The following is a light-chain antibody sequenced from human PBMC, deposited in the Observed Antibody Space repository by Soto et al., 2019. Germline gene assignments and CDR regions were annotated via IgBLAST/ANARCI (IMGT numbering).Light chain of an antibody. CDR1: QSVTSSY. V-gene: IGKV3-20*01. J-gene: IGKJ2*01. Sequence: ENVLTQSPGTLSLSPGERATLSCRASQSVTSSYLAWYQQKPGQAPRLLIYSASSRATGIPDRFSGSGSGADFTLTISRLEPEDFAVYYCQQYGSSPQTFGQGTKLEIK. CDR2: SAS. CDR3: QQYGSSPQT.